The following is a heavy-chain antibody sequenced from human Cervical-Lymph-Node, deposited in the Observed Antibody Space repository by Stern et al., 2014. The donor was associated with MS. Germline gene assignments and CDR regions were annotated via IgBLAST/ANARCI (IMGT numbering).Heavy chain of an antibody. D-gene: IGHD6-13*01. CDR1: GYNFRGYY. CDR3: ARGLGLASALENWLDP. CDR2: INPSNGAT. Sequence: QDQLVESGAEVKKPGASLKVSCKASGYNFRGYYIHWVRQAPGQGLEWVGRINPSNGATKYAQKFQGRFTMTRVTSSSTAYLERSELRSDDTAVFYCARGLGLASALENWLDPWGQGTLVIVSS. V-gene: IGHV1-2*06. J-gene: IGHJ5*02.